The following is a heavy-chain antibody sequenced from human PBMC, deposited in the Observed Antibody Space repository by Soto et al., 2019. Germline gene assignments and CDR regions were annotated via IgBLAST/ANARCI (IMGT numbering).Heavy chain of an antibody. CDR3: ARGVYYDSRGYYFFF. J-gene: IGHJ4*02. V-gene: IGHV1-69*13. D-gene: IGHD3-22*01. Sequence: GASVKVSCKASGYTFSRYALSWVRQAPGQGPEWMGGIVPIFGTANYAQKFQGRVTITADESTSTAYMELSSLRSEDTAVYYCARGVYYDSRGYYFFFWGQGTLVTVSS. CDR1: GYTFSRYA. CDR2: IVPIFGTA.